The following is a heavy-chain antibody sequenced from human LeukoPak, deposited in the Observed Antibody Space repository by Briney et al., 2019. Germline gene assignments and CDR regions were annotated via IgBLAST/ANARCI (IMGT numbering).Heavy chain of an antibody. D-gene: IGHD6-6*01. Sequence: SETLSLTCTVSSGSIGIYYWSWIRQPPGKGLEWIGYIYYSGSTNYNPSPKSRVTISVDTSKNQFSLKLSSVTAADTAVYYCARHGRYSSSDYFYYGMDVLGQGTTVTVSS. V-gene: IGHV4-59*08. CDR1: SGSIGIYY. CDR2: IYYSGST. CDR3: ARHGRYSSSDYFYYGMDV. J-gene: IGHJ6*02.